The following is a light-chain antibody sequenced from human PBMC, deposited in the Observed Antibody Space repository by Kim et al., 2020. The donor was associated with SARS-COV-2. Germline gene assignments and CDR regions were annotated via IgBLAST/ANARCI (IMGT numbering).Light chain of an antibody. V-gene: IGKV3-15*01. CDR1: KSISSN. J-gene: IGKJ4*01. CDR3: QQYNNWPT. CDR2: GAS. Sequence: TVTQGERATHSCRANKSISSNLAWYQKKPDQAPRLLIYGASTRATGVPARFSGSGSGTEFTLTVSSLQSEDFAVYYCQQYNNWPTFGGGTKVDIK.